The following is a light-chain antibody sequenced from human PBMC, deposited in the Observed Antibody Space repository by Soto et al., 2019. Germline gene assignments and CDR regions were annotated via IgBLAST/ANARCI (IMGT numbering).Light chain of an antibody. CDR1: SRDVGGYNY. CDR2: EVT. CDR3: SSYTSSSTRV. V-gene: IGLV2-14*01. Sequence: QSALTQPASVSGSPGQSITISCTGTSRDVGGYNYVSWYQQHPGKAPKLMIYEVTYRPSGVSNRFSGSKSGNTASLIISGLQAEDEADYYCSSYTSSSTRVFGGGTKLTVL. J-gene: IGLJ2*01.